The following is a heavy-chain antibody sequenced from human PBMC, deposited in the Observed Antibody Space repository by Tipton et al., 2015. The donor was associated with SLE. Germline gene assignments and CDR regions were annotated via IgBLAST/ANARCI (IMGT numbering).Heavy chain of an antibody. J-gene: IGHJ4*02. CDR3: ARHPSVYYFDY. CDR2: IYYSGST. CDR1: GGSFSGYY. Sequence: TLSLTCAVYGGSFSGYYWSWIRQPPGKGLEWIGSIYYSGSTYYNPSLKSRVTISVDTSKNQFSLKLSSVTAADTAVYYCARHPSVYYFDYWGQGTLVTVSS. V-gene: IGHV4-34*01. D-gene: IGHD1-14*01.